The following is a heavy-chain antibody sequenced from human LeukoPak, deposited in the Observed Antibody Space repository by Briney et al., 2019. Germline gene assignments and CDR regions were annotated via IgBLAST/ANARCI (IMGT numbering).Heavy chain of an antibody. J-gene: IGHJ5*02. CDR2: IYSGGST. D-gene: IGHD6-19*01. Sequence: GGSLRLSCAASGFTVSSNYMSWVRQAPGKGLEWVSVIYSGGSTYYADSVKGRFTISRDNSKSTLYLQMNSLRAEDTAVYYCAREKIAVAGTGWFDPWGQGTLVTVSS. CDR1: GFTVSSNY. V-gene: IGHV3-66*01. CDR3: AREKIAVAGTGWFDP.